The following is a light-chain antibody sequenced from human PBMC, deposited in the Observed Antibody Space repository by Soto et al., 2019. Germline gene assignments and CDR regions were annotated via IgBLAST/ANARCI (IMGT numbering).Light chain of an antibody. CDR3: QQYNSYST. CDR2: GAS. V-gene: IGKV3-20*01. Sequence: EIVLTQSPGTLSLSPGERATLSCRASQSFSSSSLAWYQQKPGQAPRLLIYGASSRATGIPDRFSGSGSGTDFTLTISRLEPEDFATYYCQQYNSYSTFGQGTKLEIK. J-gene: IGKJ2*01. CDR1: QSFSSSS.